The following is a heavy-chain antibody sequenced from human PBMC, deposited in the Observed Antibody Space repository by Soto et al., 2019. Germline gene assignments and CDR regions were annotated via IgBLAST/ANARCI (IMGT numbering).Heavy chain of an antibody. J-gene: IGHJ4*02. CDR2: IWYDGSNK. D-gene: IGHD3-16*01. CDR1: GFTFSSYG. Sequence: LRLSCAASGFTFSSYGMHWVRQAPGKGLEWVAVIWYDGSNKYYADSVKGRFTISRDNSKNTLYLQMNSLRAEDTAVYYCAREGNRGGYYFDYWGQGTLVTVSS. CDR3: AREGNRGGYYFDY. V-gene: IGHV3-33*01.